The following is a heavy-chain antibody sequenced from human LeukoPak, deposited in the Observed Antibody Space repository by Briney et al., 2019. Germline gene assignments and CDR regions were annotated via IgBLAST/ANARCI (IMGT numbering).Heavy chain of an antibody. J-gene: IGHJ5*02. CDR2: ISGSGGST. D-gene: IGHD2-15*01. Sequence: GGSLRLSCAASGFTFSSYAMSWVRQAPGKGLEWVSAISGSGGSTYYADSVKGRFTISRDNSKNTLYLQMNSLRAEDTAVYYCAKGVYCCGGSCYRNNWFDPWGQGTLVTVSS. V-gene: IGHV3-23*01. CDR1: GFTFSSYA. CDR3: AKGVYCCGGSCYRNNWFDP.